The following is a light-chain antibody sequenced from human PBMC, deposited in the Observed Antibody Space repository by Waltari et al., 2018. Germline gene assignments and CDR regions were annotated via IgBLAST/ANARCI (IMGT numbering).Light chain of an antibody. Sequence: SYELTQPPSVSVSPGQTASITCSGDKLGDLYACWYQQKPGQSPVLLIYQATRRPSGIPERFSGSNAGDTATLTVSGTQAMDEADYYCQAWDSITSHVVFGGGTKLTVL. CDR1: KLGDLY. V-gene: IGLV3-1*01. CDR3: QAWDSITSHVV. J-gene: IGLJ2*01. CDR2: QAT.